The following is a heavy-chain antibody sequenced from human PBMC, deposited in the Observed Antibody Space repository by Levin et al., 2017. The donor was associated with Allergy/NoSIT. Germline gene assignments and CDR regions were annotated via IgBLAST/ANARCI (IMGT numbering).Heavy chain of an antibody. D-gene: IGHD3-10*01. CDR2: VSYSGNA. Sequence: LRLSCTVSGDSVTRGDYYWSWIRQHPGGGLEWIGFVSYSGNAFYNPSLKSRVTVSLDTSKNQFSLKLNSVTAADTAVYYCARDECAWFGECYGMDVWGQGTTVTVSS. V-gene: IGHV4-31*03. CDR1: GDSVTRGDYY. CDR3: ARDECAWFGECYGMDV. J-gene: IGHJ6*02.